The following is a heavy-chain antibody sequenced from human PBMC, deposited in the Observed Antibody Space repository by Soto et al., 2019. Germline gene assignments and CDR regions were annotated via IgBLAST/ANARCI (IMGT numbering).Heavy chain of an antibody. CDR3: ARAGIAARPSRLDY. CDR1: GGTFSSYA. CDR2: IIPIFGTA. V-gene: IGHV1-69*06. D-gene: IGHD6-6*01. Sequence: ASVKVSCKASGGTFSSYAISWVRQAPGQGLEWMGGIIPIFGTANYAQKFQGRVTITADKSTSTAYMELSSLRSEDTAVYYCARAGIAARPSRLDYWGQGTRGTVSS. J-gene: IGHJ4*02.